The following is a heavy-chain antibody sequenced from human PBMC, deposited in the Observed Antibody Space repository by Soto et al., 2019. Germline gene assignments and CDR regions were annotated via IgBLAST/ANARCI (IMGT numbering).Heavy chain of an antibody. CDR3: ASGNDSVGGSYRYGLDL. D-gene: IGHD3-16*02. J-gene: IGHJ4*02. V-gene: IGHV1-3*01. Sequence: ASVKVTRKASGYTFTSYAMHWVRQAPGQRLEWMGWINAGNGNTKYSQKFQLRVTITRDTSGSTAYMELSSLRSEDTAVYFCASGNDSVGGSYRYGLDLWGQGTLVTVSS. CDR2: INAGNGNT. CDR1: GYTFTSYA.